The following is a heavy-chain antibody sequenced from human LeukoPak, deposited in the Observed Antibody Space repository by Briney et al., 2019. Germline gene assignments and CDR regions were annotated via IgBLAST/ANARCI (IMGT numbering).Heavy chain of an antibody. CDR3: ARDSRMNYYAS. V-gene: IGHV3-11*04. Sequence: PGGSLRLSCAASGLTFSDYYMSWIRQAPGKGLEWVSYISSSGSTIYYADSVKGRFTISRDNAKNSLYLQMNSLRAEDTAMYYCARDSRMNYYASWGRGTLVTVSS. D-gene: IGHD3-3*01. CDR2: ISSSGSTI. J-gene: IGHJ5*02. CDR1: GLTFSDYY.